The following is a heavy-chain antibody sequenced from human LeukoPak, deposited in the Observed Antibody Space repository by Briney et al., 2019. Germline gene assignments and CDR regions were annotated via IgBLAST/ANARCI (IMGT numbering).Heavy chain of an antibody. CDR3: ARWDVAVAGNGFDY. CDR1: GGSISSYY. D-gene: IGHD6-19*01. CDR2: IYYSGST. Sequence: PSETLSLTCTVSGGSISSYYWSWIRQPPGKGLELIGYIYYSGSTNYNPSLKSRVTISVDTSKNQFSLKLSSVTAADTAVYYCARWDVAVAGNGFDYWGQGTLVTVSS. V-gene: IGHV4-59*01. J-gene: IGHJ4*02.